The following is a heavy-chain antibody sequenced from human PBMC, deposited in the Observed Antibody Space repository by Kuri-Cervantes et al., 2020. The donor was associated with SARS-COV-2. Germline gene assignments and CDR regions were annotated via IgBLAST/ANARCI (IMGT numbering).Heavy chain of an antibody. CDR1: GFTFDDYG. Sequence: GESLKISCAASGFTFDDYGMSWVRQAPGKGLEWVSGINWNGGSTGYADSVKGRFTISRDNAKNSLYLRMNSLRAEDTALYHCARYPGYDSSGYHDYWGQGTLVTVSS. J-gene: IGHJ4*02. V-gene: IGHV3-20*01. CDR2: INWNGGST. D-gene: IGHD3-22*01. CDR3: ARYPGYDSSGYHDY.